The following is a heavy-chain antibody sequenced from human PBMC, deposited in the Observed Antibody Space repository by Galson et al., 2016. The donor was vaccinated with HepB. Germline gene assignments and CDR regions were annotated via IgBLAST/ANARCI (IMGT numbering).Heavy chain of an antibody. Sequence: SVKVSCKASGCTFDSYGFHWVRQAPGQGLEWMGGIIPRLGTPQYAQKFKGKITITADESTSTAFMELSSLRTEDTALYFCASDYDIQWSPSFDLWGQGTMVTVSS. V-gene: IGHV1-69*13. CDR1: GCTFDSYG. CDR3: ASDYDIQWSPSFDL. J-gene: IGHJ3*01. D-gene: IGHD4-23*01. CDR2: IIPRLGTP.